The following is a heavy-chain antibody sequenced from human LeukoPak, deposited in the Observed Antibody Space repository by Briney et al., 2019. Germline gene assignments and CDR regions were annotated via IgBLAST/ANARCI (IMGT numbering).Heavy chain of an antibody. CDR2: IIPIFGTA. V-gene: IGHV1-69*13. Sequence: SVTVSFKASGGTFSSYAISWVRQAPGQGLEWMGGIIPIFGTANYAQKFQGRVTITADESTSTAYMELSSLRSEDTAVYYCARVRLGYDSSGYYLKGSAFDIWGQGTMVTVSS. CDR3: ARVRLGYDSSGYYLKGSAFDI. CDR1: GGTFSSYA. D-gene: IGHD3-22*01. J-gene: IGHJ3*02.